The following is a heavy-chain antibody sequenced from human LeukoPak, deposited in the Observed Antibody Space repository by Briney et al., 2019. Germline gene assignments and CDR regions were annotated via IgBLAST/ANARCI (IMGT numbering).Heavy chain of an antibody. D-gene: IGHD2-8*01. CDR1: GFTFSTYS. J-gene: IGHJ6*03. CDR2: ISSSSTI. CDR3: ARAELGEYCTNGVCLGPYYYMDV. Sequence: GGSLRLSCAASGFTFSTYSMNWVRQAPGKGLEWVSYISSSSTIYYADSVKGRFTISRDNAKNSLYLQMNSLRAEDTAMYYCARAELGEYCTNGVCLGPYYYMDVWGKGTTVTVSS. V-gene: IGHV3-48*04.